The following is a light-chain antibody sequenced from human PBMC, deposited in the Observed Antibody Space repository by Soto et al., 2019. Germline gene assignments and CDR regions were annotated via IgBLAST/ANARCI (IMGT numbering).Light chain of an antibody. CDR2: EVS. CDR3: SSYTRSSTRV. V-gene: IGLV2-14*01. Sequence: QSALTQPASVSGSPGQSITISCTGTSSDVGGYNYVSWYQQHPGKAPKLMIYEVSNRPSGVSNRFSGSKSGNTASLTISGLQAEDEADYYCSSYTRSSTRVFGGGTKLNVL. J-gene: IGLJ3*02. CDR1: SSDVGGYNY.